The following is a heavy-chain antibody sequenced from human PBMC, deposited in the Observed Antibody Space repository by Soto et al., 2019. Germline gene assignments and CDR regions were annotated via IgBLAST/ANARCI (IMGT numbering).Heavy chain of an antibody. CDR1: GFTFSSYS. CDR2: ISSSSSYI. V-gene: IGHV3-21*01. D-gene: IGHD6-19*01. Sequence: GGSLRLSCAASGFTFSSYSMNWVRQAPGKGLEWVSSISSSSSYIYYADSVKGRFTISRDNAKNSLYLQMNSLRAEDTAVYYCARDGSGWYSAFDIWGQGTMVTVSS. J-gene: IGHJ3*02. CDR3: ARDGSGWYSAFDI.